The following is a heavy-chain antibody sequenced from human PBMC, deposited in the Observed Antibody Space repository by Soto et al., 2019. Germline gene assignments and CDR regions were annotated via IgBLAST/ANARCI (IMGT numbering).Heavy chain of an antibody. V-gene: IGHV3-23*01. CDR3: AKDLSSLGYNGNRDITGY. CDR1: GFTFSSYA. D-gene: IGHD1-20*01. J-gene: IGHJ4*01. Sequence: GGSLRLSCAASGFTFSSYAMSWVRQAPGKGLEWVSAISGSGGSTYYADSVKGRFTISRDNSKNTLYLQMNSLRAEDTAVYYCAKDLSSLGYNGNRDITGYWSRRSLVTV. CDR2: ISGSGGST.